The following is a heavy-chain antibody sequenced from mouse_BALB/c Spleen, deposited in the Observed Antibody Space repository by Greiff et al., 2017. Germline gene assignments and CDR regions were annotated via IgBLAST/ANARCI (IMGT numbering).Heavy chain of an antibody. J-gene: IGHJ3*01. CDR1: GYSFTGYN. D-gene: IGHD2-3*01. CDR3: AREGGGLLPFAY. V-gene: IGHV1-39*01. CDR2: IDPYYGGT. Sequence: EVKLMESGPELEKPGASVKISCKASGYSFTGYNMNWVKQSNGKSLEWIGNIDPYYGGTSYNQKFKGKATLTVDKSSSTAYMQLKSLTSEDSAVYYCAREGGGLLPFAYWGQGTLVTVSA.